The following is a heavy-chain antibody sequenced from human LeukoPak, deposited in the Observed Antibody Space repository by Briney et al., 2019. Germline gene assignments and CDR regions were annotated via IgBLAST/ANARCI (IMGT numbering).Heavy chain of an antibody. Sequence: ASVKVSCKASGYTFTSYDINWVRQATGRGPEWMGWMDPNSDNTGYAQKFQGRVTMTRNTSISTAYMELSSLRSEDTAVYYCATMRIYGPTGLGKYGMDAWGQGTTVTVSS. CDR2: MDPNSDNT. J-gene: IGHJ6*02. V-gene: IGHV1-8*01. D-gene: IGHD5-12*01. CDR3: ATMRIYGPTGLGKYGMDA. CDR1: GYTFTSYD.